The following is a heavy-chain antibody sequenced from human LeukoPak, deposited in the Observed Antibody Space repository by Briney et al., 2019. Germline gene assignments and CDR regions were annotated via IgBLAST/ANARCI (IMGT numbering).Heavy chain of an antibody. Sequence: SETLSLTCTVSGGSISSYYWSWIRRPAGKGLEWIGRIYTSGSTNYNPSLKSRVTMSVDTSKNQFSLKLSSVTAADTAVYYCARDGYSSGWYGSEQPFDYWGQGTLVTVSS. CDR1: GGSISSYY. CDR3: ARDGYSSGWYGSEQPFDY. V-gene: IGHV4-4*07. J-gene: IGHJ4*02. CDR2: IYTSGST. D-gene: IGHD6-19*01.